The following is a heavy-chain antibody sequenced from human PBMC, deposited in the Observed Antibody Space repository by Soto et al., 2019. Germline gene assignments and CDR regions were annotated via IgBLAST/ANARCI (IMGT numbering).Heavy chain of an antibody. J-gene: IGHJ3*02. CDR2: FFPIFGTA. D-gene: IGHD2-2*02. V-gene: IGHV1-69*01. CDR3: ARGYCSSTSCYTRIAAVGLGAFDI. Sequence: QVQLVQSGAEVKKPGSSVKVSCKASGGTFSSYAFSWVRQAPGQGLGGLGGFFPIFGTANYAQKFQGRVTITADESTSTAYMELSSLRSEDTAVYYCARGYCSSTSCYTRIAAVGLGAFDIWGQGTMVTVSS. CDR1: GGTFSSYA.